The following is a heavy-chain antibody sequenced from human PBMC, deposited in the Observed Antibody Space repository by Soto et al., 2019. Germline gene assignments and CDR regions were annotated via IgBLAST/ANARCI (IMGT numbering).Heavy chain of an antibody. Sequence: QVQLVQSGAEVKKPGSSLKVSCKASGGTFSSYAISWVRQAPGHGLEWMGGIVPLFNTSHYAQNFQGRVTITADELTHTAYMVLSSLRYEDTAVYYCASDHVDYDGNLGSFDIWGQGTMVTVSS. CDR3: ASDHVDYDGNLGSFDI. CDR1: GGTFSSYA. V-gene: IGHV1-69*01. J-gene: IGHJ3*02. D-gene: IGHD4-17*01. CDR2: IVPLFNTS.